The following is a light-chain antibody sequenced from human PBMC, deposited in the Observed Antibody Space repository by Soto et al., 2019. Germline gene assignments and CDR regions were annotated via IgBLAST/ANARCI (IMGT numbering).Light chain of an antibody. J-gene: IGKJ5*01. Sequence: VTQYPSAVSVTPGERATLSCRASQNIDNKLVWYQQKPGQVPRLLIYDASTRATGIPARFSGSGSGADFTLTISRLETEDFAVYYCQVYAPLPPITSGQGTLLEIK. V-gene: IGKV3-15*01. CDR2: DAS. CDR1: QNIDNK. CDR3: QVYAPLPPIT.